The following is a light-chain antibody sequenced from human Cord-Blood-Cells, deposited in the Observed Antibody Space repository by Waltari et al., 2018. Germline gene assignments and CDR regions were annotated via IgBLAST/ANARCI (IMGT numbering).Light chain of an antibody. CDR3: QAWDSSTVV. CDR2: QDS. Sequence: SYELTQPPSVSVSPGQTASITCIGAKLGDKYACWYQQKPGQSPVLVSYQDSKRPSGIPERFSGSNSGNTATLTISGTQAMDEADYYCQAWDSSTVVFGGGTKLTVL. CDR1: KLGDKY. J-gene: IGLJ2*01. V-gene: IGLV3-1*01.